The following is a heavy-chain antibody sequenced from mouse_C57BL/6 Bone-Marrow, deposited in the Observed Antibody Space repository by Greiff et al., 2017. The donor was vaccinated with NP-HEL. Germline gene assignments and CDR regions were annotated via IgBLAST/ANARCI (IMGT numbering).Heavy chain of an antibody. CDR1: GFTFSSYA. CDR2: ISDGGSYT. J-gene: IGHJ3*01. V-gene: IGHV5-4*01. D-gene: IGHD2-4*01. Sequence: EVKLVQSGGGLVKPGGSLKLSCTASGFTFSSYAMSWVRQTPEKRLEWVATISDGGSYTSYPDNVTGRFTLSRDNAKNNLYLQMSHLKSEDTAMYYCARDPPEDYDAWFAYWGQGTLVTVSA. CDR3: ARDPPEDYDAWFAY.